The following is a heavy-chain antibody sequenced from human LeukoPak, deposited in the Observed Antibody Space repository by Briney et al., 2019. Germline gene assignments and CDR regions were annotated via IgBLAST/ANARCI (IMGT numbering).Heavy chain of an antibody. CDR2: ISWNSGSI. CDR3: AKDMRAEMATMINY. V-gene: IGHV3-9*01. D-gene: IGHD5-24*01. Sequence: PGGSLRLSCATSGFTFRNHGMHWVRQAPGKGLEWVSGISWNSGSIGYADSVKGRFTISRDNAKNSLYLQMNSLRAEDTALYYCAKDMRAEMATMINYWGQGTLVTVSS. J-gene: IGHJ4*02. CDR1: GFTFRNHG.